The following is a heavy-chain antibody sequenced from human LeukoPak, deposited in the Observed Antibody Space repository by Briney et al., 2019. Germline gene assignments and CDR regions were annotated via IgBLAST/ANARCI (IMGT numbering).Heavy chain of an antibody. J-gene: IGHJ4*02. CDR1: GVTFSTYT. Sequence: GGSLRLSCEASGVTFSTYTMSWVRQAPGKGLEWLSCITSSTYYADSVKGRFTISRDNAKNSLYLQMNSLRAEDTAVYYRARARYFGSGTYHDYWGQGTLVTVSS. CDR2: ITSST. CDR3: ARARYFGSGTYHDY. D-gene: IGHD3-10*01. V-gene: IGHV3-48*01.